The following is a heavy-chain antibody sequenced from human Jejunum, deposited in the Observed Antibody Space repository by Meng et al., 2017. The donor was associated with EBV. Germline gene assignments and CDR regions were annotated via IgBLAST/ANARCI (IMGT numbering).Heavy chain of an antibody. CDR2: TYYRSKSYN. CDR3: AGGAAAGTGSGFQH. CDR1: GDSVSSNSAT. D-gene: IGHD6-13*01. V-gene: IGHV6-1*01. J-gene: IGHJ1*01. Sequence: QVQLQQPGPGLVKPSXXLSLTXSISGDSVSSNSATWHWVRQSPSRGLEWLGRTYYRSKSYNDYAVSVKSRITINPDTSKNQFSLQLNSVTPEDTAVYYCAGGAAAGTGSGFQHWGQGTLVTVSS.